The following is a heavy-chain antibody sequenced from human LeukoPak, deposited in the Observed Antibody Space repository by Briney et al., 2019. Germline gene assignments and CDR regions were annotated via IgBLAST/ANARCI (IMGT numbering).Heavy chain of an antibody. CDR3: ASSGVVAATDY. D-gene: IGHD2-15*01. V-gene: IGHV3-7*01. CDR1: GFTFSSYW. CDR2: IKQDGSEK. Sequence: TGGSLRLSCPASGFTFSSYWMSWVRQAPGKGLEWVANIKQDGSEKYYVDSVKGRFTISRDNAKNSLYLQMNSLRAEDTAVYYCASSGVVAATDYWGQGTLVTVSS. J-gene: IGHJ4*02.